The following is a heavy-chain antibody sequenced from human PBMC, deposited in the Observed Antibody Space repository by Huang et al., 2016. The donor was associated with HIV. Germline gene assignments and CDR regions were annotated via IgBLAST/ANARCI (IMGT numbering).Heavy chain of an antibody. CDR3: VRDPRIQSWLNYFDY. V-gene: IGHV3-74*01. J-gene: IGHJ4*02. CDR2: INSDGSSS. D-gene: IGHD3-22*01. CDR1: GFTFSCYW. Sequence: EVQLVESGGGLVQPGGSLRLSCAASGFTFSCYWMHWVRQAPGKGLVLVARINSDGSSSGYADSVKGRFTISRDNAKNTLYLQMNSLSAEDTAVYYCVRDPRIQSWLNYFDYWGQGTLVSVSS.